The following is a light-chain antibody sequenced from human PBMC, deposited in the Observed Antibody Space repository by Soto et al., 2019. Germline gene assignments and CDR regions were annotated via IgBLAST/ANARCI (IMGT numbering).Light chain of an antibody. Sequence: QSVLTQPASVSGSPGQSIAISCTGTSTDVGGYNYVSWYQQHPGKAPKLMIYEVSTRPSGVSNRFSGAKSGNTASLTISGLQAEDEADYYCSSYTSDSTLVFGGGTTVTVL. CDR1: STDVGGYNY. V-gene: IGLV2-14*01. J-gene: IGLJ3*02. CDR3: SSYTSDSTLV. CDR2: EVS.